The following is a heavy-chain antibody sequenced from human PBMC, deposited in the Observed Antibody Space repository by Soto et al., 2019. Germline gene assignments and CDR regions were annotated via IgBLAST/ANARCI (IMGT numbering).Heavy chain of an antibody. J-gene: IGHJ4*02. CDR2: ISSSSSTI. Sequence: PGGSLKLCCAASGFTFSSYSMNWVCQAPGKGLEWVSYISSSSSTIYYADSVKGRFTISRDNAKNSLYLQMNSLRAEDTAVYYCARGEPRIAARPNYWGQGTLVTVSP. V-gene: IGHV3-48*01. CDR1: GFTFSSYS. CDR3: ARGEPRIAARPNY. D-gene: IGHD6-6*01.